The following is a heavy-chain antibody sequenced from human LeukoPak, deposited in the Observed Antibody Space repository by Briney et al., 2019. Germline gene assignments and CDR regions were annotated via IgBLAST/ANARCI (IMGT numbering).Heavy chain of an antibody. D-gene: IGHD3-3*01. J-gene: IGHJ4*02. CDR2: ISGHNGNT. Sequence: ASVKVSCKASGYIFSNYGISWVRQAPGQGLEWMGCISGHNGNTNYAQKVQDRVTMTTDTSTNTAYMELKTLRSDDTAVYFCARDHAGSYYDVWSGYYNDDGGADYWGQGTLVTVSS. CDR3: ARDHAGSYYDVWSGYYNDDGGADY. CDR1: GYIFSNYG. V-gene: IGHV1-18*01.